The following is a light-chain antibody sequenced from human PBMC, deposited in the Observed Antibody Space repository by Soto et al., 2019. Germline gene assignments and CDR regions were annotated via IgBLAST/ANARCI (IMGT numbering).Light chain of an antibody. J-gene: IGLJ2*01. CDR1: RRDVGGFNY. CDR2: EVD. V-gene: IGLV2-14*01. Sequence: QSVLTQPASVSGSPGQSITISCAGTRRDVGGFNYVSWYQHHPGKAPKLLIYEVDNRPSGVSNRFSGSKSGNTASLTVSGLQAEDESDYYCCSYTSNTTHVIFGGGTKVTVL. CDR3: CSYTSNTTHVI.